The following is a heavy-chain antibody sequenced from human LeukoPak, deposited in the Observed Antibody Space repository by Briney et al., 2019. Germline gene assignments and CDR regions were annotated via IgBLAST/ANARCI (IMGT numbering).Heavy chain of an antibody. CDR2: ISGSGGST. CDR3: AACIRSTSCYVHFQH. J-gene: IGHJ1*01. D-gene: IGHD2-2*01. V-gene: IGHV3-23*01. CDR1: GFTFSSYA. Sequence: HPGGSLRLSCAASGFTFSSYAMSWVRQAPGKGLEWVSAISGSGGSTYYADSVKGRFTISRDNSKNTLYLQMNSLRAEDTAVYYCAACIRSTSCYVHFQHWGQGTLVTVSS.